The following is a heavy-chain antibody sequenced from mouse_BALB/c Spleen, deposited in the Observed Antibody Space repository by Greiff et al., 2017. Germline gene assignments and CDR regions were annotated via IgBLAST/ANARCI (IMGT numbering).Heavy chain of an antibody. D-gene: IGHD2-3*01. V-gene: IGHV2-2*02. CDR2: IWSGGST. J-gene: IGHJ3*01. Sequence: VMLVESGPGLVQPSQSLSITCTVSGFSLTSYGVHWVRQSPGKGLEWLGVIWSGGSTDYNAAFISRLSISKDNSKSQVFLKMNSLQANDTAIYYCARTIYDGYSAWFAYWGQGTLVTVSA. CDR1: GFSLTSYG. CDR3: ARTIYDGYSAWFAY.